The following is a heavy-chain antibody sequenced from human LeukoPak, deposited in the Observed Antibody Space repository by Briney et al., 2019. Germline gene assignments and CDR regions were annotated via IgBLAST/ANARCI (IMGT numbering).Heavy chain of an antibody. J-gene: IGHJ5*02. Sequence: GGSLRLSCTASGFTFSHYWMSWVRHAPGKGLEWVANIKQDGSEMHYVDSVKGRSTISRDNANNSLYLQMNSLRAEDTAVYYCVRAVVVAASYRFDPWGQGTLVTVSS. CDR2: IKQDGSEM. CDR3: VRAVVVAASYRFDP. D-gene: IGHD2-15*01. CDR1: GFTFSHYW. V-gene: IGHV3-7*03.